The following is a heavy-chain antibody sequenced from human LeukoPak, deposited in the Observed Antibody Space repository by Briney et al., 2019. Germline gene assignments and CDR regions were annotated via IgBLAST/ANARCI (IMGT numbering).Heavy chain of an antibody. CDR2: IYHSGST. CDR1: GGSISSSNW. D-gene: IGHD4-17*01. Sequence: SETLSLTCAVSGGSISSSNWWSWVRQPPGKGLEWIGEIYHSGSTNYNPSLKSRVTISVDKSKNQFSLKLSSVTAADTAVYYCARCPTTVTLGAFDIWGQGTMVTVSS. V-gene: IGHV4-4*02. J-gene: IGHJ3*02. CDR3: ARCPTTVTLGAFDI.